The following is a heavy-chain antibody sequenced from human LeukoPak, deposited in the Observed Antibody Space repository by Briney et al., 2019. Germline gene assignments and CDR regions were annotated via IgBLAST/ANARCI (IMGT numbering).Heavy chain of an antibody. V-gene: IGHV3-74*01. CDR2: IKSDGSST. Sequence: PGGSLRLSCAASGFTFSSYLMHWVRQAPGKGLVWVSRIKSDGSSTNYADSVKGRFTISRDNAKNTLYLQMNSLRAEDTAVYYCARGSYYYDSSGYSPGAYWGQGTLVTVSS. CDR1: GFTFSSYL. J-gene: IGHJ4*02. D-gene: IGHD3-22*01. CDR3: ARGSYYYDSSGYSPGAY.